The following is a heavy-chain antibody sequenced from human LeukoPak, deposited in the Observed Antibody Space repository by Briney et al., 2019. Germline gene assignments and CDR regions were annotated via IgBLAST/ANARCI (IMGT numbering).Heavy chain of an antibody. CDR3: ARHVVYGDTGSWFDP. J-gene: IGHJ5*02. D-gene: IGHD4-17*01. V-gene: IGHV5-51*01. CDR2: IYPDDSDT. CDR1: GYSFTSYW. Sequence: GESLKISCKGSGYSFTSYWIGWMRQMPGKGLEWMGIIYPDDSDTRYSPSFQGQVTISADKSISTAYLQWSSLKASDTAIYYCARHVVYGDTGSWFDPWGQGTLVTVSS.